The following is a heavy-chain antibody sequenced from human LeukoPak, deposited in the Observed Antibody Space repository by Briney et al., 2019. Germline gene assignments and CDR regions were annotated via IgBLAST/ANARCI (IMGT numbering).Heavy chain of an antibody. CDR2: IYYSGST. V-gene: IGHV4-59*08. CDR3: ARTYCRGGSCHFDY. CDR1: GGSFSGYY. Sequence: SETLSLTCAVYGGSFSGYYWSWIRQPPGKGLEWIGYIYYSGSTDSNPSLKSRVTISVDTSKNQISLKLSSVTAADTAVYYCARTYCRGGSCHFDYWGQGTLVTVSS. D-gene: IGHD2-15*01. J-gene: IGHJ4*02.